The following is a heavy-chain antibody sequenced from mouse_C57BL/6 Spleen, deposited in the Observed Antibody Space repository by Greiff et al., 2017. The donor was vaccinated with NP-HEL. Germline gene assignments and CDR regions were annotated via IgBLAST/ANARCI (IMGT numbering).Heavy chain of an antibody. J-gene: IGHJ3*01. CDR3: ARAPRFAY. V-gene: IGHV1-26*01. CDR2: INPNNGGT. Sequence: EVKLHQSGPELVKPGASVKISCKASGYTFTDYYMNWVKQSHGKSLEWIGDINPNNGGTSYNQKFKGKATLTVDKSSSTAYMELRSLTSEDSAVYYCARAPRFAYWGQGTLVTVSA. CDR1: GYTFTDYY.